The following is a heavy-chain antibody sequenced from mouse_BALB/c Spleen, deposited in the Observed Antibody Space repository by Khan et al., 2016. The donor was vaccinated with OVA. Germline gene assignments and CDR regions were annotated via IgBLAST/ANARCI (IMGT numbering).Heavy chain of an antibody. CDR3: ARLAYYYNSEGFAY. CDR2: INTGGAYT. V-gene: IGHV5-6*01. CDR1: GFTFSTYG. J-gene: IGHJ3*01. Sequence: EVQLQESGGDFVRPGGSLKLSCAASGFTFSTYGMSWVRQTPDKRLEWVATINTGGAYTYYPDTVKGRFTISRDNAKNTLYLQLSSLKSEDTAIXYCARLAYYYNSEGFAYRGRVTLVTVSA. D-gene: IGHD1-1*01.